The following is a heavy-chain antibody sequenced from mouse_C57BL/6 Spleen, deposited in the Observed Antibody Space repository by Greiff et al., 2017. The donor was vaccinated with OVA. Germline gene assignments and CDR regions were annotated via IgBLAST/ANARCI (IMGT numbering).Heavy chain of an antibody. D-gene: IGHD2-1*01. CDR3: ARHDYYGNYGGLYAMDY. V-gene: IGHV5-12*01. J-gene: IGHJ4*01. CDR2: ISNGGGST. CDR1: GFTFSDYY. Sequence: EVKVVESGGGLVQPGGSLKLSCAASGFTFSDYYMYWVRQTPEKRLEWVAYISNGGGSTYYPDTVKGRFTISRDNAKNTLYLQMSRLKSEDTAMYYCARHDYYGNYGGLYAMDYWGQGTSVTVSS.